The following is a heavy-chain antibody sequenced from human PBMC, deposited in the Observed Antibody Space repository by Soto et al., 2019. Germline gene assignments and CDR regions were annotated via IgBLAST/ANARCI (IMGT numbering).Heavy chain of an antibody. Sequence: GASVKVSCKASRYTFTSYDINWVRQATGQGPEWMGWMNPDSGHTGYARKFRDRISMTRNTSITTAYMELTSLRSDDTAIYYCYKGRVRYSRSNYFDHWGRGTLVTVSS. CDR1: RYTFTSYD. CDR3: YKGRVRYSRSNYFDH. V-gene: IGHV1-8*01. CDR2: MNPDSGHT. D-gene: IGHD6-6*01. J-gene: IGHJ4*02.